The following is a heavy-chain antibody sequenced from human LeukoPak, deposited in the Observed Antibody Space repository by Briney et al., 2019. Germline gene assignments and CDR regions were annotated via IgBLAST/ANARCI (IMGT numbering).Heavy chain of an antibody. CDR3: ARDLSYSSSWYGTDYFDY. J-gene: IGHJ4*02. CDR1: GFTFSSYW. Sequence: GGSLRPSCAASGFTFSSYWMHWVRQAPGKGLVWVSRINSDGSSTSYADSVKGRFTISRDNAKNTLYLQMNSLRAEDTAVYYCARDLSYSSSWYGTDYFDYWGQGTLVTVSS. V-gene: IGHV3-74*01. CDR2: INSDGSST. D-gene: IGHD6-13*01.